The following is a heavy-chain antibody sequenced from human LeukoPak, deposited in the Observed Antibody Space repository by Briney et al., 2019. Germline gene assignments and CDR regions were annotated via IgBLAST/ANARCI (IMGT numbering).Heavy chain of an antibody. V-gene: IGHV1-18*04. CDR1: GYTFTSYG. CDR2: ISAYNGNT. J-gene: IGHJ1*01. Sequence: ASVKVSCKASGYTFTSYGISWVRQAPGQELEWMGWISAYNGNTNYAQKLQGRVTMTTDTSTSTAYMELRSLRSDDTAVYYCARAGYYDILTGYYTRAEYFQHWGQGTLVTVSS. D-gene: IGHD3-9*01. CDR3: ARAGYYDILTGYYTRAEYFQH.